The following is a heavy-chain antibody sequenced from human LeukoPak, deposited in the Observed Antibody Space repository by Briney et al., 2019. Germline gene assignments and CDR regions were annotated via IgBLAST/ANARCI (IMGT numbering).Heavy chain of an antibody. D-gene: IGHD1-26*01. Sequence: GRSLRLSCAASGFTFSSYAMHWVRQAPGKGLEWVAVISYDGSNKYYADSVKGRFTISRDNSKNTLYLQMNSLRAEDTAVYYCARDLGIVGAQEEVYWGQGTLVTVSP. CDR3: ARDLGIVGAQEEVY. CDR2: ISYDGSNK. J-gene: IGHJ4*02. V-gene: IGHV3-30-3*01. CDR1: GFTFSSYA.